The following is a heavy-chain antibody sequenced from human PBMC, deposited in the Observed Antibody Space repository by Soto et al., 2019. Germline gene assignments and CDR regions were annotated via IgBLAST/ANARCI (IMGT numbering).Heavy chain of an antibody. V-gene: IGHV1-46*01. Sequence: GASVKVSCKASGYTFTSYYMHWVRQAPGQGLEWMGIINPSGGSTSYAQKFQGRVTMTRDTSTSTVYMELSSLRSEDTAVYYCASIGAGVSHYYYYGMDVWGQGTTVTVSS. D-gene: IGHD7-27*01. CDR1: GYTFTSYY. CDR3: ASIGAGVSHYYYYGMDV. J-gene: IGHJ6*02. CDR2: INPSGGST.